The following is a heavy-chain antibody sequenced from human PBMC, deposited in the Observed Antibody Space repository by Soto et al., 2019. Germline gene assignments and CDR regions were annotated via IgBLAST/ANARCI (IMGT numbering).Heavy chain of an antibody. CDR2: IDPSDSYT. CDR1: GYIFSSYW. D-gene: IGHD2-2*01. J-gene: IGHJ4*02. V-gene: IGHV5-10-1*01. CDR3: ARAGSRYGHYYDL. Sequence: PGESLKISCNASGYIFSSYWINWVRQMPGKGLEWMGKIDPSDSYTNYSPSFQGHVSITADKPIRTAYLQWSSLKASDTPMYYCARAGSRYGHYYDLWGQGTVVTVSS.